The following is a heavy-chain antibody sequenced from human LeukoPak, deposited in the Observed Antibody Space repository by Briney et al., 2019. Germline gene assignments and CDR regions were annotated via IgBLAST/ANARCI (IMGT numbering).Heavy chain of an antibody. Sequence: PGGSLRLSCAASGYTFRSYWMHWVRQAPGKGLVWVSRINEDGRITSYADSVKGRFTISRDNAKNTLYLQMNSLRGEDTAMYYCTKDLTGKQDYWGQGTLVTVSS. D-gene: IGHD1-20*01. J-gene: IGHJ4*02. CDR3: TKDLTGKQDY. CDR1: GYTFRSYW. CDR2: INEDGRIT. V-gene: IGHV3-74*01.